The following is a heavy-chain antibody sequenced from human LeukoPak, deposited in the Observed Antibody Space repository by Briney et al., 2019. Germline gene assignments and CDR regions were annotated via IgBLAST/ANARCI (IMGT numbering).Heavy chain of an antibody. CDR3: ARSVPPYSSGWFDY. V-gene: IGHV3-30-3*01. J-gene: IGHJ5*01. Sequence: PGGSLRLSCAASGFTFSTYAMHWVRQAPGKGLEWVAVISYEGSNKYYADSVKGRFIISRDNSKNTLYLQMNSLRTEDTAVYYCARSVPPYSSGWFDYWGQGTLVTVSS. CDR2: ISYEGSNK. CDR1: GFTFSTYA. D-gene: IGHD6-19*01.